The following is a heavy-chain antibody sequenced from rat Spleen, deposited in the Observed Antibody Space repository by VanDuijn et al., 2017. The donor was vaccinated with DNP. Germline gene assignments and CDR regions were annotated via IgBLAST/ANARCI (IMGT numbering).Heavy chain of an antibody. CDR1: DFTFTNYD. J-gene: IGHJ4*01. V-gene: IGHV5S13*01. CDR2: TSTRGGST. CDR3: ARHDLQQWIYLMDA. D-gene: IGHD1-1*01. Sequence: EVQLVASGGGLVQPGRSLKLSCAASDFTFTNYDMAWVRQAPTKGLEWVASTSTRGGSTYYRDSVKGRFTVSRDDAKNTLYLQMDSLRSEDTAIYYCARHDLQQWIYLMDAWGQGISVTVSS.